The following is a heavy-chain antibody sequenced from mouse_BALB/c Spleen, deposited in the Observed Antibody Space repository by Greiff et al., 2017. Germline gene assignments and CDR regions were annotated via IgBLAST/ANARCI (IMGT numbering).Heavy chain of an antibody. CDR1: GYTFTSYW. V-gene: IGHV1-7*01. J-gene: IGHJ4*01. Sequence: QVQLQQSGAELAKPGASVKMSCKASGYTFTSYWMHWVKQRPGQGLEWIGYINPSTGYTEYNQKFKDKATLTADKSSSTAYMQLSSLTSEDSAVYYCATHYAMDYWGQGTSVTVSS. CDR3: ATHYAMDY. CDR2: INPSTGYT.